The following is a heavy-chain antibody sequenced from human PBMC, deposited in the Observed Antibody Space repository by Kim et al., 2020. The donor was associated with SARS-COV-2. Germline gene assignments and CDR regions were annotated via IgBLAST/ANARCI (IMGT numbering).Heavy chain of an antibody. J-gene: IGHJ4*02. V-gene: IGHV3-48*02. CDR3: ARVSVVITGGDY. CDR2: I. D-gene: IGHD3-22*01. Sequence: IYDADSGKGRITISRDNAKNSLYLQMNSLGDEDTAVYYCARVSVVITGGDYWGQGTLVTVSS.